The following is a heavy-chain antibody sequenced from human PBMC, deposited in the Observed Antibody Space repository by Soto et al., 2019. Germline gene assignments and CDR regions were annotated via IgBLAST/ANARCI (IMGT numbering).Heavy chain of an antibody. Sequence: VQLVQSGAEVKKPGASVKVSCKASGYTFTSYGISWVRQAPGQGLEWMGWISAYNGNTNYAQKLQGRVTMTTDTSTSTAYMELRSLRSDDTAVYYCARAHITMVRGVMSWFDPWGQGTLVTVSS. D-gene: IGHD3-10*01. CDR2: ISAYNGNT. CDR3: ARAHITMVRGVMSWFDP. CDR1: GYTFTSYG. V-gene: IGHV1-18*01. J-gene: IGHJ5*02.